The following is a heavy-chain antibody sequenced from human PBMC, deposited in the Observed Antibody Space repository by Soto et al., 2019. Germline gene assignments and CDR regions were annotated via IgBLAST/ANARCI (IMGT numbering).Heavy chain of an antibody. CDR2: IYYSGST. CDR3: ARLGGGDDYYGMDV. Sequence: SETLSLTCTVSGGSISSSSYYWGWIRQPPGKGLEWIGSIYYSGSTYYNPSLKSRVTISVDTSKNQFSLKLSSVTAADTAVYYCARLGGGDDYYGMDVWGQGTTVTVSS. D-gene: IGHD3-16*01. V-gene: IGHV4-39*01. CDR1: GGSISSSSYY. J-gene: IGHJ6*02.